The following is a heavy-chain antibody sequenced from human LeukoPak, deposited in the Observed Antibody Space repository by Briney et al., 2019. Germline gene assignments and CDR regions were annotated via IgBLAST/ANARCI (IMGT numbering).Heavy chain of an antibody. CDR1: GFTFSSYA. Sequence: GGSLRLSCAASGFTFSSYAMSWVRQAPGKGLEWVSAISGSGGSTYYVDSVKGRFTISRDNSKNTLYLQMNSLRAEDTAVDYCAKVGEYYYDSSGYYAEYFQHWGQGTLVTVSS. V-gene: IGHV3-23*01. CDR3: AKVGEYYYDSSGYYAEYFQH. CDR2: ISGSGGST. D-gene: IGHD3-22*01. J-gene: IGHJ1*01.